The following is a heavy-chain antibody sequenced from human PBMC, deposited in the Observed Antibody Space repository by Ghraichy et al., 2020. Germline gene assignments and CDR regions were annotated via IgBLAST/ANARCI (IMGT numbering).Heavy chain of an antibody. CDR2: IIGSGDST. Sequence: GGSLRLSCAASGFTFRSYAMSWVRQAPRKGLEWVSTIIGSGDSTNSADSVQGRFTISRDNSKNTLYLQMNNLRAEDAAVYATGTMVNDYSYSFAMDVWGQGTTVTVSS. V-gene: IGHV3-23*01. CDR3: GTMVNDYSYSFAMDV. J-gene: IGHJ6*02. D-gene: IGHD3-16*01. CDR1: GFTFRSYA.